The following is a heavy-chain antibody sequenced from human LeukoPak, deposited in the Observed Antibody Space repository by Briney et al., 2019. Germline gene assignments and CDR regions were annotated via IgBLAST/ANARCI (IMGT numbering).Heavy chain of an antibody. V-gene: IGHV3-21*01. CDR1: GFTFSSYS. J-gene: IGHJ4*02. CDR3: ARDQDGYNPFDY. Sequence: PGGSLRLSCAASGFTFSSYSMNWVRQAPGKGLEWVSSISSSSSHIYYADSVKGRFTISRDNAKNSLYLQMNSLRAEDTAVYYCARDQDGYNPFDYWGQGTLVTVSS. D-gene: IGHD5-24*01. CDR2: ISSSSSHI.